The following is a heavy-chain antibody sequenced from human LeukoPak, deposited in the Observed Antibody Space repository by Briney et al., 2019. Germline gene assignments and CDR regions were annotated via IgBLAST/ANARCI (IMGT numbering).Heavy chain of an antibody. V-gene: IGHV4-39*01. CDR2: IYYSRST. CDR1: GGSISSSSYY. CDR3: ARQAWSSASGYYFDY. D-gene: IGHD6-19*01. Sequence: SETLSLTCGVSGGSISSSSYYWGWVRQPPGRGGEWVGIIYYSRSTYYNPSLKTRLTISLDTSNNQFSLKLSSVTAADTVVYYCARQAWSSASGYYFDYWGQGTLVTVSS. J-gene: IGHJ4*02.